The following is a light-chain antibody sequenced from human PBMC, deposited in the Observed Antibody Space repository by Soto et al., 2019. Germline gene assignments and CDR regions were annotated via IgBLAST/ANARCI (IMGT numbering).Light chain of an antibody. V-gene: IGLV2-11*01. CDR2: DVN. CDR3: CSYAGSYTGV. J-gene: IGLJ3*02. CDR1: SSDVGSYNY. Sequence: QSALTQPRSVSGSPGQSVTLSCTGTSSDVGSYNYVSWYQQHPGKAPKLMIDDVNKRPSGVPDCFSGSRSGNTASLTISGLQAEDEADYYCCSYAGSYTGVFGGGTKLTVL.